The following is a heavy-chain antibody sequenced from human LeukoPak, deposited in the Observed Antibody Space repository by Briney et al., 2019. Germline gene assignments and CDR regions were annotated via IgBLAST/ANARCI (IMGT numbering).Heavy chain of an antibody. J-gene: IGHJ4*02. Sequence: GGSLRLSCAASGFTFSSYAMSWVRQAPGKGLEWVSAISGSGGSTYYADSVKGRFTISRDNSKNTLYLQMSSLRAEDTAVYYCAKGRYDSSGYYLIRFDYWGQGTLVTVSS. CDR1: GFTFSSYA. CDR3: AKGRYDSSGYYLIRFDY. CDR2: ISGSGGST. V-gene: IGHV3-23*01. D-gene: IGHD3-22*01.